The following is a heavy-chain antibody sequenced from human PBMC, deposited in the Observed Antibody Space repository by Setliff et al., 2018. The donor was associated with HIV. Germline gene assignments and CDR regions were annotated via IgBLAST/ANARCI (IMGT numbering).Heavy chain of an antibody. CDR3: ARLGSGWSDSYYYAMDA. D-gene: IGHD6-19*01. CDR1: GYSFTTYG. V-gene: IGHV1-18*01. Sequence: ASVKVSCKTSGYSFTTYGISWVRQAPGHGLEWMGWISPYNGHTKSAQTFQGRVTMTIDTSTNSAYMELRSLRSDDTAVYFCARLGSGWSDSYYYAMDAWGQGTTVTVSS. J-gene: IGHJ6*02. CDR2: ISPYNGHT.